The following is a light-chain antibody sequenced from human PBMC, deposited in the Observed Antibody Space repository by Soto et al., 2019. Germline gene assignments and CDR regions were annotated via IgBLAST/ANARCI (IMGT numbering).Light chain of an antibody. Sequence: IVLSPTPFPLGLSPGARATLSCRASQRVGSNYLAWYQQKPGQAPRLLIYDASDRATGIPARFSGSGSGTAFTLTISGLEPEDFALYYCQQRYNWPLTFGGGTKVDIK. V-gene: IGKV3-11*01. CDR1: QRVGSNY. CDR2: DAS. CDR3: QQRYNWPLT. J-gene: IGKJ4*01.